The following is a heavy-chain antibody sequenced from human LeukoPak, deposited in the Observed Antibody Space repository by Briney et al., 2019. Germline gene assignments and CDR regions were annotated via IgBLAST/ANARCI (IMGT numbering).Heavy chain of an antibody. D-gene: IGHD3-10*01. Sequence: KPSETLSLTCTVSGGSISSSSYYWGWIRQPPGKGLEWIGCIYYSGSTYYNPSLKSRVTISVDTSKNQFSLKLSSVTAADTAVYYCARVYGSGSYYNGYYYYYMDVWGKGTTVTISS. CDR2: IYYSGST. J-gene: IGHJ6*03. CDR1: GGSISSSSYY. V-gene: IGHV4-39*01. CDR3: ARVYGSGSYYNGYYYYYMDV.